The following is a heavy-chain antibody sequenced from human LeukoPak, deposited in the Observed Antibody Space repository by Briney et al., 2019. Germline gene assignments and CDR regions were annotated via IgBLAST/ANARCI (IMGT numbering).Heavy chain of an antibody. CDR1: GFTFSSYA. D-gene: IGHD3-16*01. CDR2: ISYDGSNK. CDR3: ARDEDGRSSNYVFDY. V-gene: IGHV3-30*04. Sequence: PGGSLRLSCAASGFTFSSYAMHWVRQAPGKGLEWVAVISYDGSNKYYADSVKGRFTISRDNSKNTLYLQMTTLRVEDTAVYYCARDEDGRSSNYVFDYWGQGTLVTVSS. J-gene: IGHJ4*02.